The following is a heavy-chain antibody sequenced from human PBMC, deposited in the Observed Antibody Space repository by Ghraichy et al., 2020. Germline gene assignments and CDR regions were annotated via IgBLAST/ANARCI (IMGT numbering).Heavy chain of an antibody. CDR1: GGSIRSYY. CDR2: VYYNGNT. D-gene: IGHD5-18*01. Sequence: SETLSLICTVSGGSIRSYYWSWIRHPPGKGLEWIGYVYYNGNTDYSPSLKSRATISVDTSKNQFSLRLTSVTAADTAVYYCARRGRGYSLYFFGLDIWGRGTTVTVSS. J-gene: IGHJ6*02. V-gene: IGHV4-59*08. CDR3: ARRGRGYSLYFFGLDI.